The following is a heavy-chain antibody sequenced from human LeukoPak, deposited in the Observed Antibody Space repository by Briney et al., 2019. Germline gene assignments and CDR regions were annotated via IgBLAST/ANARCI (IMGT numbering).Heavy chain of an antibody. CDR1: GGSFSGYY. J-gene: IGHJ6*03. D-gene: IGHD2-2*01. CDR3: ARWTKDIVVVPAAMPGPYYYYYYMDV. Sequence: PSETLSLTCAVYGGSFSGYYWSWIRQPPGKGLEWIGEINHSGSTNYNPSLKSRVAISVDTSKNQFSLKLSSVTAADTAVYYCARWTKDIVVVPAAMPGPYYYYYYMDVWGKGTTVTISS. CDR2: INHSGST. V-gene: IGHV4-34*01.